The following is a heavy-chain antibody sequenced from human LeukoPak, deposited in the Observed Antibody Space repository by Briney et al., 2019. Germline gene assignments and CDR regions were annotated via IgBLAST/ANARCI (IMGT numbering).Heavy chain of an antibody. CDR2: MHVGTGNT. D-gene: IGHD2-21*02. CDR3: AREGSYCDGGDCYSFDF. Sequence: ASVKVSCKASGYTFIANYLQWVRQAPGLGPEWLGWMHVGTGNTRYAPKFQGRVTLSRDTSINTAYMELSSLTSDDTAVYYCAREGSYCDGGDCYSFDFWGRGTLVTVSS. CDR1: GYTFIANY. J-gene: IGHJ4*02. V-gene: IGHV1-2*02.